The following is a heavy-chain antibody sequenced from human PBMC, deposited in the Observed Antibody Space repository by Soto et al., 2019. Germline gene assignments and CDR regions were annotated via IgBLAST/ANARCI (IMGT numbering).Heavy chain of an antibody. J-gene: IGHJ4*02. V-gene: IGHV6-1*01. D-gene: IGHD3-10*01. CDR1: GDSVSSNSAV. Sequence: SQTLSLTCAISGDSVSSNSAVWNWIRQSPSRGLEWLGRTYYRSKWYNDYTVSVKSRITINPDTSKNQFSQQPNSVTPEDTAVYYCARGAYGSGNGHFDYWGQGTLVTVSS. CDR3: ARGAYGSGNGHFDY. CDR2: TYYRSKWYN.